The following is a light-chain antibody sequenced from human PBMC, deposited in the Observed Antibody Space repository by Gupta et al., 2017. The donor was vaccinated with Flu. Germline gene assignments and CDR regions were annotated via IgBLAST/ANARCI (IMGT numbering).Light chain of an antibody. CDR2: GAS. Sequence: PATLSVSPGQSATLSCRASQSLNSDIAWYQQKPGQAPRLLIYGASTRATGIPARFSGSGSGTEFTLTISSLQSEDFAVYYCQQGYSCPLAFGQGTKVEIK. CDR1: QSLNSD. CDR3: QQGYSCPLA. V-gene: IGKV3-15*01. J-gene: IGKJ1*01.